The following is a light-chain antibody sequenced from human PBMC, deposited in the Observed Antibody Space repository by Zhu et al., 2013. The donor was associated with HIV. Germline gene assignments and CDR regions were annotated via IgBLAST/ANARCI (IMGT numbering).Light chain of an antibody. CDR3: QQYVNSPFS. Sequence: EIVLTQSPGTLSLSPGERATLSCRASQSVSSSYLAWYQQKPGQAPRLLIYGASSRATGIPDRFSGSGSGTDFTLTISRLEPEDFAVYYCQQYVNSPFSFGQGTNLEIK. CDR1: QSVSSSY. J-gene: IGKJ2*03. V-gene: IGKV3-20*01. CDR2: GAS.